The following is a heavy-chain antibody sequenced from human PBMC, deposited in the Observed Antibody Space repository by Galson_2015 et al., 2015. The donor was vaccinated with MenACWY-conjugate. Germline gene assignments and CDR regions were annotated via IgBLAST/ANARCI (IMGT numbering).Heavy chain of an antibody. D-gene: IGHD1-1*01. CDR1: GFTFSSYN. J-gene: IGHJ5*02. CDR2: ISSYSTYI. Sequence: SLRLSCAASGFTFSSYNMHWVRQAPGKGLQWVSSISSYSTYIYYEDSLKGRFTISRDNANNSLYLELNTLRAEDTAVYFCAREDPTWKFDLWGRGTPVTVSS. V-gene: IGHV3-21*01. CDR3: AREDPTWKFDL.